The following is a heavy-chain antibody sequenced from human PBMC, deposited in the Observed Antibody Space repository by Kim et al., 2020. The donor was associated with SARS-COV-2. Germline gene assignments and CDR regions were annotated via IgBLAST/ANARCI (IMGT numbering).Heavy chain of an antibody. J-gene: IGHJ4*02. CDR2: INSDGSST. V-gene: IGHV3-74*01. Sequence: GGSLRLSCAASEFTFSSYWMHWVRQAPGKGLVWVSHINSDGSSTTYADSVKGRFTISRDNTKNTLYLQMNSLRAEDTAVYYCAKPYYYASGSYHHWGQGT. CDR3: AKPYYYASGSYHH. CDR1: EFTFSSYW. D-gene: IGHD3-10*01.